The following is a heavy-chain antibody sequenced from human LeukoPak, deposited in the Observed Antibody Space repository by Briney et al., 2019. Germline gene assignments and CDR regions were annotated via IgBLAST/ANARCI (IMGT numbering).Heavy chain of an antibody. CDR3: ARVIIGQLDYYMDV. Sequence: GGSLRLSCAASGFTFSNYNMNWVRQAPGKGLEWVSSISTSSSYIYYADSVKGRFTISRDNAKKSLYLQMNSLRAEDTALYYCARVIIGQLDYYMDVWGKGTTVSVSS. CDR2: ISTSSSYI. V-gene: IGHV3-21*04. D-gene: IGHD3-10*01. CDR1: GFTFSNYN. J-gene: IGHJ6*03.